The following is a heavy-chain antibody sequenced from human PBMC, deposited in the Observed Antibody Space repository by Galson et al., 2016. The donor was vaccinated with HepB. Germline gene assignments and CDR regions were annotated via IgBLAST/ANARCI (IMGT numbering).Heavy chain of an antibody. CDR3: ARELGTYGGALDY. CDR1: QFTFSSHA. V-gene: IGHV3-23*01. D-gene: IGHD7-27*01. J-gene: IGHJ4*02. CDR2: ITRRGSKR. Sequence: LRLSCAVSQFTFSSHAMNWVRQAPGKGLEWVSAITRRGSKRFYADSVKGRFTISRDNSNNTLHLQMDSLRADDTAIYYCARELGTYGGALDYWGQGTLVTVSS.